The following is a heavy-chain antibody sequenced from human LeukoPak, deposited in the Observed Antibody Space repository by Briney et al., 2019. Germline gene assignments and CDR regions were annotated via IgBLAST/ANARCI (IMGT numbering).Heavy chain of an antibody. CDR3: ARDGIAAAGTQAFDI. CDR1: GGSFSGYY. Sequence: SETLSLTCAVYGGSFSGYYWSWIRQPPGKGLEWGGEINHSGSTNYNPSLKSRVTISVDTSKNQFSLKLSSVTAADTAVHYCARDGIAAAGTQAFDIWGQGTMVTVSS. CDR2: INHSGST. J-gene: IGHJ3*02. D-gene: IGHD6-13*01. V-gene: IGHV4-34*01.